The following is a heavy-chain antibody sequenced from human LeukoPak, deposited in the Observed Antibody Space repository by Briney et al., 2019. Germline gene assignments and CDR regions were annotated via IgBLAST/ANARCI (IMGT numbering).Heavy chain of an antibody. Sequence: ASVKVSCKASGYTFTSYDINWVRQATGQGLEWMGWMNPNSGNTGYAQKFQGRVTMTRNTSISTVYMELSSLRSEDTAVYYCARVRTYYYYYYGMDVWGQGTTVTVSS. CDR1: GYTFTSYD. D-gene: IGHD2-8*01. V-gene: IGHV1-8*01. CDR2: MNPNSGNT. J-gene: IGHJ6*02. CDR3: ARVRTYYYYYYGMDV.